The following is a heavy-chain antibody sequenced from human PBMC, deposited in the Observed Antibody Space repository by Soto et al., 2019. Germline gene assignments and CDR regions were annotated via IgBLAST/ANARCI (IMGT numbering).Heavy chain of an antibody. Sequence: HPGGSLRLSCAASGFTFSGSAMHWVRQASGKGLEWVGRIRSKANSYATAYAASVKGRFTISRDDSKNTAYLQMNSLKTEDTAVYYCTRAGGFLEWLPNLYYYYMDVWGKGTTVTVSS. V-gene: IGHV3-73*01. J-gene: IGHJ6*03. CDR3: TRAGGFLEWLPNLYYYYMDV. CDR1: GFTFSGSA. CDR2: IRSKANSYAT. D-gene: IGHD3-3*01.